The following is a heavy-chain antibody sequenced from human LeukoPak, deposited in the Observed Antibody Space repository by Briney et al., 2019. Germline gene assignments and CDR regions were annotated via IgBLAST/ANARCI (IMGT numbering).Heavy chain of an antibody. CDR2: IIPIFGTA. Sequence: ASVKVSCKATGVTFSSYAISWVRQAPGQGLEWMGRIIPIFGTANYAQKFQGRVTITTDESTSTAYMELSSLRSEDTAVYYCARDWVMTTVTEALCYWGQGTLVTVSS. D-gene: IGHD4-17*01. CDR3: ARDWVMTTVTEALCY. V-gene: IGHV1-69*05. J-gene: IGHJ4*02. CDR1: GVTFSSYA.